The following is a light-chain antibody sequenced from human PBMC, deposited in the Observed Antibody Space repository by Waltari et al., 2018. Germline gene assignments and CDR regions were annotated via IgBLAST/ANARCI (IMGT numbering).Light chain of an antibody. V-gene: IGLV2-23*02. CDR1: SSEVGVYNY. J-gene: IGLJ2*01. CDR3: CSYAGSSTLV. CDR2: DVT. Sequence: QSALTQPASVSGSPGQSITISCTGTSSEVGVYNYVSWYQPHPGKAPKLMIYDVTKRPSGVSDRFSGSKSGNTASLPISGLQAEDEADYYCCSYAGSSTLVFGGGTKLTVL.